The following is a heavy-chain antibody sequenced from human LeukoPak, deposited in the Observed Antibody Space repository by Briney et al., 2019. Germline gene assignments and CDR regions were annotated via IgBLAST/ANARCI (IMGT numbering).Heavy chain of an antibody. CDR3: ARDTNLYGGPRASGGCDY. D-gene: IGHD4-23*01. CDR2: IWYDGSIK. J-gene: IGHJ4*02. CDR1: GFIFSSYG. V-gene: IGHV3-33*01. Sequence: PGGSLRLSCAASGFIFSSYGMHCVRQAPGKGLKWVAVIWYDGSIKYYADSVKGRFTISRDNSKNTLYLQMNSLRAEDTAVYYCARDTNLYGGPRASGGCDYWGQGTLVTVSS.